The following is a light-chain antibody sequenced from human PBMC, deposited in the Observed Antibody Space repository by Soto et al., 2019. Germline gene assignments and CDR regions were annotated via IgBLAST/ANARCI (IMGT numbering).Light chain of an antibody. V-gene: IGKV3-20*01. CDR3: QQYGDSLT. CDR2: GAS. CDR1: QSVSNN. Sequence: EIVLTQSPGTLSLSPGERATLSCRASQSVSNNLAWYQQRPDQSPRLLIYGASNRATDIPDRFSGSGSGTDFSLTISRLEPEDFAVYYCQQYGDSLTFGPGTKVDIK. J-gene: IGKJ3*01.